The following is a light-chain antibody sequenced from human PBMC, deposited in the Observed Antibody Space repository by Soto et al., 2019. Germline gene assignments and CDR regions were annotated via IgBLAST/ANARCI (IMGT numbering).Light chain of an antibody. CDR1: QSVSSN. V-gene: IGKV3-15*01. J-gene: IGKJ5*01. CDR2: DAS. CDR3: QQRSNFIT. Sequence: EIVMTQSPATLSVSPGERATLSCRASQSVSSNLAWYQQKPGQAPRLLIYDASTRATGIPARFSGSGSGTDFTLTISSLESEDFAVYYCQQRSNFITFGQGTRLEIK.